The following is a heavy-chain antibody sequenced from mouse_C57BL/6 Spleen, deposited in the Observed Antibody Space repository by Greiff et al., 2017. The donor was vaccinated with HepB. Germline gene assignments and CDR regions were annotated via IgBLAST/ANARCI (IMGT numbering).Heavy chain of an antibody. CDR1: GFNIKDDY. V-gene: IGHV14-4*01. CDR2: IDPENGDT. D-gene: IGHD2-3*01. J-gene: IGHJ2*01. CDR3: TSIYDGYHYFDY. Sequence: DVQLQQSGAELVRPGASVKLSCTASGFNIKDDYMHWVKQRPEQGLEWIGWIDPENGDTEYASKFQGKATITADTSSNTAYLQLSSLTSEDTAVYYCTSIYDGYHYFDYWGQGTTLTVSS.